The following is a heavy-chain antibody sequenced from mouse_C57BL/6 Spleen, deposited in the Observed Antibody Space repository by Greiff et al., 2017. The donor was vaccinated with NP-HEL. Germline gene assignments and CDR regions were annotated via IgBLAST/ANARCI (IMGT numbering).Heavy chain of an antibody. Sequence: VQLQQSGAELVMPGASVKLSCKASGYTFTSYWMHWVKQRPGQGLEWIGEIDPSDSYTNYNQKFKGKSTLTVDKSSSTAYMQLSSLTSEDSAVYYCARGGYGNYLFAYWGQGTLVTVSA. D-gene: IGHD2-10*02. J-gene: IGHJ3*01. CDR2: IDPSDSYT. CDR1: GYTFTSYW. V-gene: IGHV1-69*01. CDR3: ARGGYGNYLFAY.